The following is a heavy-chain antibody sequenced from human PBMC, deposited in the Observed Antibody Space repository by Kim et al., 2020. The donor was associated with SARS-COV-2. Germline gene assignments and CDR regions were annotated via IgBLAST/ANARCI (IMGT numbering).Heavy chain of an antibody. Sequence: GGSLRLSCAASGFTFNNYGMHWVRQAPGKGLEWVAVISYDGSHKYYEDSVKGRFTISRDNSKNTLYLQMNSLRIEDTAVYYCAKSFSGSYFGYDYWGQGPLVTVS. D-gene: IGHD1-26*01. CDR2: ISYDGSHK. J-gene: IGHJ4*02. CDR3: AKSFSGSYFGYDY. CDR1: GFTFNNYG. V-gene: IGHV3-30*18.